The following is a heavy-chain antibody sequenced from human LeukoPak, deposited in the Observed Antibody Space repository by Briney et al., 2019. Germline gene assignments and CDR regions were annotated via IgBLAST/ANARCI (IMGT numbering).Heavy chain of an antibody. J-gene: IGHJ4*02. CDR2: IKEDGSEI. Sequence: GGSLRLSCRASGFKFNVYWMTWVRQAPGKGLQWVANIKEDGSEIYYEDSVKGRFTISRDNAKNSVYLQMNSLRVEDTAVYYCARDPPTYYYDSSGYFLFDYWGQGTLVTVSS. CDR1: GFKFNVYW. V-gene: IGHV3-7*01. CDR3: ARDPPTYYYDSSGYFLFDY. D-gene: IGHD3-22*01.